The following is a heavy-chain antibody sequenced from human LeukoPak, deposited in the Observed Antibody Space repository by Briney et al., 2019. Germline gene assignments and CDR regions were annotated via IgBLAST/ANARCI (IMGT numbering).Heavy chain of an antibody. J-gene: IGHJ4*02. CDR2: ISNTGVT. Sequence: GGSLRLSCAASGFILSDFTMNWVRQAPGKGLEWVSTISNTGVTHYADSVKGRFTISRDSAKNSQYLQIYSLRDEDTAMYYCARYYFGSGNYRTFDRWGQGTLVIVSS. D-gene: IGHD3-10*01. V-gene: IGHV3-69-1*01. CDR3: ARYYFGSGNYRTFDR. CDR1: GFILSDFT.